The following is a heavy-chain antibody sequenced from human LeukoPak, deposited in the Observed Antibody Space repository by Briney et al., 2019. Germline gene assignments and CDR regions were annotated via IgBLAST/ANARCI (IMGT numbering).Heavy chain of an antibody. CDR2: MNPNSGNT. Sequence: ASVKVSCKASGYTFTGYYMHWVRQAPGQGLEWMGWMNPNSGNTGYAQKFQGRVTMTRNTSISTAYMELSSLRAEDTAVYYCARGSQNYDFWSGYYDWYFDLWGRGTLVTVSS. V-gene: IGHV1-8*02. J-gene: IGHJ2*01. CDR1: GYTFTGYY. D-gene: IGHD3-3*01. CDR3: ARGSQNYDFWSGYYDWYFDL.